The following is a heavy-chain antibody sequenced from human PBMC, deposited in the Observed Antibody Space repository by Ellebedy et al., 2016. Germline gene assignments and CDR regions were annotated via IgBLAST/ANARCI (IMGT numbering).Heavy chain of an antibody. CDR2: LYSGGTI. CDR3: AKGNAVPGPEPLDN. V-gene: IGHV3-66*01. D-gene: IGHD6-19*01. J-gene: IGHJ4*02. Sequence: GGSLRLSCAASGFIVSTNYMSWVRQAPGKGLEWVSVLYSGGTILYADSVKGRFTISRDNTKNTVYLQMNSLRAEDTAVYYCAKGNAVPGPEPLDNWGQGTLVTVSS. CDR1: GFIVSTNY.